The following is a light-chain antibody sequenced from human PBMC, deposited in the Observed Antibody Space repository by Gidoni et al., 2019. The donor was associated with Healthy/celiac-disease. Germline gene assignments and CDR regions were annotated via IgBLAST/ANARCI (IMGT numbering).Light chain of an antibody. V-gene: IGKV1-39*01. Sequence: IQLTQSTSSLSASVGDRVTITCRASQSISSDLNWYQKKPGKAPKLLIYAAFSLQSGVPSRFSGSGSGTYCTLTISSLQPEDFATYYCQQSYSTARTFGQGTKLEIK. CDR3: QQSYSTART. CDR1: QSISSD. CDR2: AAF. J-gene: IGKJ2*01.